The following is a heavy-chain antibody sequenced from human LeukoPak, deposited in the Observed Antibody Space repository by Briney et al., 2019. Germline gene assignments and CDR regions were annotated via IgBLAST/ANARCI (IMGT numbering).Heavy chain of an antibody. D-gene: IGHD3-9*01. CDR1: GGSFSGYS. CDR2: INHSGTT. CDR3: ARPATYFESLDAFDI. Sequence: PSETLSLTCAVYGGSFSGYSWTWIRQPPGKGLEWIGEINHSGTTNYNSSLKSRVTISLDTSKTHFSLRLTSVTAADTAVYYCARPATYFESLDAFDIRGQGTMVTVSS. V-gene: IGHV4-34*01. J-gene: IGHJ3*02.